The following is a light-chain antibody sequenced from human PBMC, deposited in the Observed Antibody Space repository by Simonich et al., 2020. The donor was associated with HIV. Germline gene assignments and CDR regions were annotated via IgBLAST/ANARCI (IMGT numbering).Light chain of an antibody. CDR3: QQYGSSPT. Sequence: EIVLTQSPGTLSLSPGERATLSCRASQSVSIRYFAWYQQKPGQAPRILIYSTSSRATGIPDRFSGSGSGTDFTLTISRLEPEDFAVYYCQQYGSSPTFGQGTKVEIK. CDR1: QSVSIRY. J-gene: IGKJ1*01. V-gene: IGKV3-20*01. CDR2: STS.